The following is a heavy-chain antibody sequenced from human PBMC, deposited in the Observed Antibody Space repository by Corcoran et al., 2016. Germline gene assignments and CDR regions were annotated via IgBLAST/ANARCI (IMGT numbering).Heavy chain of an antibody. V-gene: IGHV3-73*02. CDR1: GFTFSGSA. D-gene: IGHD2-21*02. J-gene: IGHJ4*02. CDR2: IRSKANSYAT. Sequence: VYLLESGGGLVQPGGSLKLSCAASGFTFSGSAMHWVRQASGKGLEWVGRIRSKANSYATAYAASVKGRFTISRDDSKNTAYLQMNSLKTEDTAVYYCTRPGRYCGGDCYTSDYWGQGTLVTVSS. CDR3: TRPGRYCGGDCYTSDY.